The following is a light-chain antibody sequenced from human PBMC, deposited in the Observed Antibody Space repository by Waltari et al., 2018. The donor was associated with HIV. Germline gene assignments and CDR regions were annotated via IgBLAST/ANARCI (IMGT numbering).Light chain of an antibody. CDR1: SSNIGSNT. Sequence: QSVLTQPPSASGTPGQRVTISCSGSSSNIGSNTVNWYQQVPGTAPKLLIYSNDQRPSGVPDRFSGSKSGTSASRAISGLQSEDEADYYCAAWDDSLDGFVFGTGTKVTVL. CDR3: AAWDDSLDGFV. CDR2: SND. V-gene: IGLV1-44*01. J-gene: IGLJ1*01.